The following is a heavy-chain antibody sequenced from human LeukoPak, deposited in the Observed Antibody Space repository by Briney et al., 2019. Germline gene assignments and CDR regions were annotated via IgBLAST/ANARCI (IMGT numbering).Heavy chain of an antibody. V-gene: IGHV1-2*02. CDR1: GYTFTGYY. CDR3: ARATGLRSWLKTFPAHFDY. J-gene: IGHJ4*02. Sequence: ASVKVSCKASGYTFTGYYMHWVRQAPGQGLEWMGWINPNSGGTNYAQKFQGRVTMTRDTSISTAYMELSRLRSDDTAVYYCARATGLRSWLKTFPAHFDYWGQGTLVTVSS. D-gene: IGHD3-9*01. CDR2: INPNSGGT.